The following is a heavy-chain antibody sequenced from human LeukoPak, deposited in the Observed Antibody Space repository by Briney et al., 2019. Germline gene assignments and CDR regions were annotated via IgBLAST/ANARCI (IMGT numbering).Heavy chain of an antibody. CDR3: ARLRISGRGYRGTTGYSSGPADY. Sequence: SETLSLTCAVYGGSFSGYYWSWIRQPPGKGLEWIGEINHSGSTNYNPSLKSRVTISVDTSKNQFSLKLSSVTAADTAVYYCARLRISGRGYRGTTGYSSGPADYWGQGTLVTVSS. D-gene: IGHD6-19*01. CDR1: GGSFSGYY. V-gene: IGHV4-34*01. CDR2: INHSGST. J-gene: IGHJ4*02.